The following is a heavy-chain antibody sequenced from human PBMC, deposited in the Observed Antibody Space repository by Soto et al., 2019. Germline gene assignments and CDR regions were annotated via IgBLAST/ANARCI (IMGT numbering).Heavy chain of an antibody. CDR1: GFDFSNSG. V-gene: IGHV3-30*03. D-gene: IGHD2-8*02. CDR2: ISFDGDK. Sequence: GGSLRLSCTASGFDFSNSGIQWVRQTPGKGLEWVALISFDGDKYYVDSVKGRFTISRDNPTNTVYLQMNRLGPEDTGVYYCARDYARGWCQFWGQGTLVTVSS. CDR3: ARDYARGWCQF. J-gene: IGHJ4*02.